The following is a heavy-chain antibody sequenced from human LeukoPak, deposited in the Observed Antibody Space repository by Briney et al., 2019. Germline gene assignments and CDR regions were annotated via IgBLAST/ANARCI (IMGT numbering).Heavy chain of an antibody. V-gene: IGHV1-46*01. CDR3: ARGDCSRGSCYLLDH. Sequence: ASVMVSCKASGYAFTSYYMHGVRQAPGQGLEWMGIINPNGGSTNYAQKFQGRVTVTRDTSTSTVYMELRSLRSEDTAVYYCARGDCSRGSCYLLDHWGQGTLVTVSS. CDR2: INPNGGST. D-gene: IGHD2-15*01. CDR1: GYAFTSYY. J-gene: IGHJ4*02.